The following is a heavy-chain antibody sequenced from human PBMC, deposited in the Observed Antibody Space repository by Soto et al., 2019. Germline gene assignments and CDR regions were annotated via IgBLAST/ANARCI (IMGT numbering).Heavy chain of an antibody. CDR1: GFTFSSYG. D-gene: IGHD4-17*01. CDR3: ARGTVHLDY. V-gene: IGHV3-33*01. CDR2: IWYDGSNK. Sequence: QVQLVESGGGVVQPGRSLRLSCAASGFTFSSYGMHWVRQAPGKGLEWVAVIWYDGSNKYYADSVKGRFTISRDNSKNTLYLQMNSLRAEYTAVYYCARGTVHLDYWGQGTLVTVSS. J-gene: IGHJ4*02.